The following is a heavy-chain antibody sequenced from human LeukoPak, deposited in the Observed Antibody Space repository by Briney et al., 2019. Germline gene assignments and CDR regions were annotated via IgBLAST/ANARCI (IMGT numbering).Heavy chain of an antibody. D-gene: IGHD6-19*01. V-gene: IGHV3-33*01. J-gene: IGHJ4*02. CDR2: IWYDGSNR. CDR1: GFTFSSYG. CDR3: ARGSGSGWTTIDY. Sequence: TGGSLRLSCAASGFTFSSYGMHWVRQAPGKGLEWVAVIWYDGSNRYYADSVKGRFTISRDNSKNTLYLQMNSLRAEDTAVYYCARGSGSGWTTIDYWGQGTLVTVSS.